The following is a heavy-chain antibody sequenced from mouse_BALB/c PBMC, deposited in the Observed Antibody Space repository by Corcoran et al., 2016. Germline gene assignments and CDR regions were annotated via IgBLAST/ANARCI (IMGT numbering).Heavy chain of an antibody. CDR2: ISYDGSN. D-gene: IGHD2-14*01. J-gene: IGHJ1*01. Sequence: DVQLQESGPGLVKPSQSLSLTCSVTGYSITSGYYWNWIRQFPGNKLEWMGYISYDGSNNYNPSLKNRISITRDTSKNQFFLKLNSVTTEDTATYYCARGYGWYFDVWGAGTTVTVSS. V-gene: IGHV3-6*02. CDR1: GYSITSGYY. CDR3: ARGYGWYFDV.